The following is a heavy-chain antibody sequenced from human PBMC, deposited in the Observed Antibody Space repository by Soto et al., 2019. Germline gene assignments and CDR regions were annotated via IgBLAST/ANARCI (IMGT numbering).Heavy chain of an antibody. CDR2: INAGNGNT. CDR1: GYTFRSDA. Sequence: ASVKVCCKACGYTFRSDAMDGVRQAPDQRLEWMGWINAGNGNTKYSQKFQGRVTITRDTSASTAYMELSSLRSEDTAVYYCASSHCGGDCYSYYYYGMDVWGQGTTVTVSS. J-gene: IGHJ6*02. V-gene: IGHV1-3*01. CDR3: ASSHCGGDCYSYYYYGMDV. D-gene: IGHD2-21*02.